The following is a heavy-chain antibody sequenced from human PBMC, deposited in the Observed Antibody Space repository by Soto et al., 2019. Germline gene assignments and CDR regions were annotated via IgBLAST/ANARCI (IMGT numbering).Heavy chain of an antibody. D-gene: IGHD5-12*01. J-gene: IGHJ4*02. CDR2: INPSGGST. Sequence: ASVKVSCKASGYTFTSYYMHWVRQAPGQGLEWMGIINPSGGSTSYAQKFQGRVTMTRDTSTSTVYMELSSLRSEDTAVYYCARAGERWLQKKSYYFDYWGQGTLVTVSS. V-gene: IGHV1-46*01. CDR1: GYTFTSYY. CDR3: ARAGERWLQKKSYYFDY.